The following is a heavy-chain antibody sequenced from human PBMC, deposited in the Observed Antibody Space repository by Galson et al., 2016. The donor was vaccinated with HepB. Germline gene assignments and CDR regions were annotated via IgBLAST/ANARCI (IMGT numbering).Heavy chain of an antibody. Sequence: SVKVSSKASGYRFTSYGINWVRQAPGQGLEWMGWVSAYDGNINQAQKFQGRVTMTRDTSTNTAYMDLRSLRSDDTAVYYCARDAAIGIPDFWGQGTLVTVSS. D-gene: IGHD1-14*01. CDR3: ARDAAIGIPDF. J-gene: IGHJ4*02. CDR1: GYRFTSYG. V-gene: IGHV1-18*01. CDR2: VSAYDGNI.